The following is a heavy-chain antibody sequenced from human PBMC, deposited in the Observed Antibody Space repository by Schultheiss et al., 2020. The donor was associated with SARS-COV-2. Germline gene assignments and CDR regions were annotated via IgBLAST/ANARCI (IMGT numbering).Heavy chain of an antibody. Sequence: SETLSLTCTVSGGSISSYYWSWIRKPPGKGLEWIGYIYYSGSTNYNPSLKSRVTISVDTSKNQFSLKLSSVTAADTAVYYCARDTRPYDILTGYTYYYYYGMDVWGQWTTVTVSS. CDR2: IYYSGST. CDR3: ARDTRPYDILTGYTYYYYYGMDV. CDR1: GGSISSYY. V-gene: IGHV4-59*01. J-gene: IGHJ6*02. D-gene: IGHD3-9*01.